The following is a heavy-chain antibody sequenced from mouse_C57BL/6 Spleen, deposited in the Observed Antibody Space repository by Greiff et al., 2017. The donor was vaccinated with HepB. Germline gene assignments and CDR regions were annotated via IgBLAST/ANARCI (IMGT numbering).Heavy chain of an antibody. CDR1: GYSFTGYY. D-gene: IGHD3-2*01. V-gene: IGHV1-42*01. CDR2: INPSTGGT. J-gene: IGHJ3*01. CDR3: ARSETAEFAY. Sequence: VQLQQSGPELVKPGASVKISCKASGYSFTGYYMNWVKQSPEKSLEWIGEINPSTGGTTYNQKFKAKATLTVDKSSSTAYMQLKSLTSEDSAVYYCARSETAEFAYWGQGTLVTVSA.